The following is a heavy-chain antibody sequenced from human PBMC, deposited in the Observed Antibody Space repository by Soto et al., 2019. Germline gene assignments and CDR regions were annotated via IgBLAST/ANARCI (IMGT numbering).Heavy chain of an antibody. Sequence: QVQLVQSGAEVKKPGYSVKVSCRASGGTFSIYTISWVRQAPGQGLEWMGGSANSAQKFQGRLTVTAEESTSTVYLELSSLTSEDTAVYYCAREWPPDIAWFDPWGQGTLVSFSS. J-gene: IGHJ5*02. CDR1: GGTFSIYT. CDR2: SA. V-gene: IGHV1-69*01. D-gene: IGHD2-15*01. CDR3: AREWPPDIAWFDP.